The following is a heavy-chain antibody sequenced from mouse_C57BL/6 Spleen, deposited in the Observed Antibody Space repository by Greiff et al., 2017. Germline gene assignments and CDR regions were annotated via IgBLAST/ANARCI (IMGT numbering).Heavy chain of an antibody. V-gene: IGHV1-55*01. CDR2: IYPGSGST. J-gene: IGHJ2*01. D-gene: IGHD1-1*01. CDR3: ARGTITVVGDY. CDR1: GYTFTSYW. Sequence: QVQLKQPGAELVKPGASVKMSCKASGYTFTSYWITWVKQRPGQGLEWIGDIYPGSGSTNYNEKFKSKATLTVDTSSSTAYMQLSSLTSEDSAVYYCARGTITVVGDYWGQGTTLTVSS.